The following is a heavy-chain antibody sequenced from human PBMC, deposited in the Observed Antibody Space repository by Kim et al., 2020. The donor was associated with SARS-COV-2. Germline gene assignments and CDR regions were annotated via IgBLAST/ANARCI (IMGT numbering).Heavy chain of an antibody. CDR1: GFSVSRNY. Sequence: GGSLRLSCAASGFSVSRNYMNWVRQAPGKGLEWVAIIHSGGATYYGDSVKGRFTISKDNSENTVYLQMTTLRVDDTAVYYCASDPFGADPDAFDIWGLGTLVTVSS. CDR2: IHSGGAT. CDR3: ASDPFGADPDAFDI. J-gene: IGHJ3*02. D-gene: IGHD3-10*01. V-gene: IGHV3-53*01.